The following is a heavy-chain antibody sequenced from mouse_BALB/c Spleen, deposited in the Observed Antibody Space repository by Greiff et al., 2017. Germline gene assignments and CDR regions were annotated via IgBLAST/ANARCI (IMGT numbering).Heavy chain of an antibody. D-gene: IGHD1-1*01. Sequence: EVKLQESGGGLVKPGGSLKLSCAASGFTFSSYAMSWVRQTPEKRLEWVASISSGGSTYYPDSVKGRFTISRDNARNILYLQMSSLRSEDTAMYYCARLGYYGSSYYFDYWGQGTTLTVSS. CDR1: GFTFSSYA. CDR3: ARLGYYGSSYYFDY. CDR2: ISSGGST. V-gene: IGHV5-6-5*01. J-gene: IGHJ2*01.